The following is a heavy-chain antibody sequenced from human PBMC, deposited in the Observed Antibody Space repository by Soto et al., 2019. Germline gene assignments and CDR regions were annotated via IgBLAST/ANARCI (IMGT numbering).Heavy chain of an antibody. V-gene: IGHV3-66*01. CDR3: ASDNVNTRNYFYMDV. CDR2: IYTYGSS. CDR1: GFTVGSTY. Sequence: EVQLVESGGGLVQPGGSLRLSCVASGFTVGSTYMSWVRQAPGRGLEWVSVIYTYGSSYYADSVKGRFTISRDNSKNTLHLQMNSLRAEDTAVYFCASDNVNTRNYFYMDVWGKGTTVTVSS. D-gene: IGHD1-26*01. J-gene: IGHJ6*03.